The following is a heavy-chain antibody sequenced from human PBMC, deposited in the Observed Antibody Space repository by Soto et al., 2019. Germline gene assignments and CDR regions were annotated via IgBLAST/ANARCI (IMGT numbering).Heavy chain of an antibody. CDR1: GFTFSSYS. J-gene: IGHJ4*02. D-gene: IGHD5-18*01. CDR3: ARGRGGYSYGYVSH. V-gene: IGHV3-21*01. Sequence: SLRLSCAASGFTFSSYSMNWVRQAPGKGLEWVSSISSSSSYIYYADSVKGRFTISRDNAKNSLYLQMNSLRAEDTAVYYCARGRGGYSYGYVSHWGQGTLVTVSS. CDR2: ISSSSSYI.